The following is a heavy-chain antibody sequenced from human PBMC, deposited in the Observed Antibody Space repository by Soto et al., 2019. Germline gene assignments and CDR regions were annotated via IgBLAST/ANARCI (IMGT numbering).Heavy chain of an antibody. Sequence: GGSLRLSCAASGFTFSSYGMHWVRQAPGKGLEWVAVISYDGSNKYYADSVKGRFTISRDNSKNTLYLQMNSLRAEDTAVYYCAKGGPYNWNYFDYWGQGTLVTVSS. V-gene: IGHV3-30*18. D-gene: IGHD1-20*01. CDR3: AKGGPYNWNYFDY. CDR1: GFTFSSYG. J-gene: IGHJ4*02. CDR2: ISYDGSNK.